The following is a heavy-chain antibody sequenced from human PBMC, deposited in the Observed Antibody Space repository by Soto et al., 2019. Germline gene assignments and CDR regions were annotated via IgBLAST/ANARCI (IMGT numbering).Heavy chain of an antibody. D-gene: IGHD4-17*01. CDR3: ARASYGDYRNYYYYYMDV. CDR2: INHSGST. CDR1: GGSFSGYY. J-gene: IGHJ6*03. V-gene: IGHV4-34*01. Sequence: SETQSLTCAVYGGSFSGYYWSWIRQPPGKGLEWIGEINHSGSTNYNPSLKSRVTISVDTSKNQFSLKLSSVTAADTAVYYCARASYGDYRNYYYYYMDVWGKGTTVTVSS.